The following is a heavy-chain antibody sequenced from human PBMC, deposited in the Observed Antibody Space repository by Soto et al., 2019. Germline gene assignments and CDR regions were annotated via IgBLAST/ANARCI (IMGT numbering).Heavy chain of an antibody. CDR3: AGGGTPIDY. CDR2: ISAYNGNT. CDR1: GYTFTNFG. D-gene: IGHD3-16*01. V-gene: IGHV1-18*01. J-gene: IGHJ4*02. Sequence: QVHLVQSGAEVKKPGASGKVSCTAPGYTFTNFGISWVRQAPGQGLEWMGWISAYNGNTNYAPKFQGRVTMTTDPSTSTAYMELRSLRSDDTAVYYCAGGGTPIDYWGQGTLVTVSS.